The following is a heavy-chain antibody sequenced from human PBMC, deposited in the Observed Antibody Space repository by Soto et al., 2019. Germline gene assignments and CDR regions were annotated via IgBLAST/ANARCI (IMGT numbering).Heavy chain of an antibody. J-gene: IGHJ4*02. CDR1: GYSFTTYG. D-gene: IGHD5-18*01. V-gene: IGHV7-4-1*02. Sequence: ASVKVSCKASGYSFTTYGMNWVPQAPGQGLEWMGWFNTYTGNPTYAQGFTGRFVFSMDTSASTAYLQISSLKASDTAMYYCASDAPGYSYGRVYRGQGTLVTVSS. CDR3: ASDAPGYSYGRVY. CDR2: FNTYTGNP.